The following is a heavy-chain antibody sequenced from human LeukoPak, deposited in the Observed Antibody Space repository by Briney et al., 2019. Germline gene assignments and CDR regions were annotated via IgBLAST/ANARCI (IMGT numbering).Heavy chain of an antibody. CDR3: ARVPPSDFWSGYYDAFDI. CDR2: INPSGGST. CDR1: GYTFTSYY. J-gene: IGHJ3*02. V-gene: IGHV1-46*01. D-gene: IGHD3-3*01. Sequence: ASVKVSCKASGYTFTSYYMHWVRQAPGQGLEWMGIINPSGGSTSYAQKFQGRVTMTRDTSTSTVYMELSSLRSEDTAVYYCARVPPSDFWSGYYDAFDIWGQGTMVTVSS.